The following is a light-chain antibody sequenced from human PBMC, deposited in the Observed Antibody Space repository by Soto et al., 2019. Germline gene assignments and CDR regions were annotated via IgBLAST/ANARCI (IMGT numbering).Light chain of an antibody. V-gene: IGLV2-23*03. J-gene: IGLJ2*01. Sequence: QSALTQPASVSGSPGQSITLSCPGTSSHVGTYNLVSWYQQHPGKAPKLMIYEGSKRPSGISNRFSGSKSGNTASLTISGLQTEDEADYYCCSYAGSSTFVFGGGTKLTVL. CDR3: CSYAGSSTFV. CDR1: SSHVGTYNL. CDR2: EGS.